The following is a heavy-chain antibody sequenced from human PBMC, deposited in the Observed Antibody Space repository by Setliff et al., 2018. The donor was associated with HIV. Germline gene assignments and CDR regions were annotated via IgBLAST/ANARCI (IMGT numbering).Heavy chain of an antibody. CDR1: GYTFTSYY. Sequence: GASVKVSCKASGYTFTSYYMHWVRQAPGQGLEWMGIINPSGGRTTYTKNFQGRVTITRDTSADTVYMELSSLRSEDTAVYYCARFHPYNYDSEYYGYYFDYWGQGTLVTVSS. D-gene: IGHD3-22*01. J-gene: IGHJ4*02. CDR2: INPSGGRT. V-gene: IGHV1-46*01. CDR3: ARFHPYNYDSEYYGYYFDY.